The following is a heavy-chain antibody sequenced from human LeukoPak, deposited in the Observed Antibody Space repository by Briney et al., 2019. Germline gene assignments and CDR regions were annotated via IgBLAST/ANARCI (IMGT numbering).Heavy chain of an antibody. V-gene: IGHV4-30-4*08. Sequence: RASETLSLTCTASGGSISSSSYYWGWIRQPPGKGLEWIGYIYYSGSTYYNPSLKSRVTISVDTSKNQFSLKLSSVTAADTAVYYCARGPPCSGGSCWYYYYGMDVWGQGTTVTVSS. D-gene: IGHD2-15*01. CDR3: ARGPPCSGGSCWYYYYGMDV. CDR1: GGSISSSSYY. J-gene: IGHJ6*02. CDR2: IYYSGST.